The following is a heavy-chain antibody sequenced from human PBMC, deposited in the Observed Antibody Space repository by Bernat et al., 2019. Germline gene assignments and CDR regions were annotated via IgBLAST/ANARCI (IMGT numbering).Heavy chain of an antibody. V-gene: IGHV3-7*01. CDR2: INQYESEK. J-gene: IGHJ4*02. D-gene: IGHD2-15*01. CDR1: GFTFSSSW. Sequence: EVQLVESGGGLVQPGGSLRLSCAASGFTFSSSWMTWVRQAPGKGLEWVANINQYESEKYFVDSVKGRFTISRDNAKNSLYMQMNSLRAEDTAVYYWARDHQGRFDYWGQGTLVTVSS. CDR3: ARDHQGRFDY.